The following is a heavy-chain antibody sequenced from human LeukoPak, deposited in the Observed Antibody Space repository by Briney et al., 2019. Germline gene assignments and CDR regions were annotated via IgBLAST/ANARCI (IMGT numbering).Heavy chain of an antibody. V-gene: IGHV4-59*01. CDR2: FYYSGST. D-gene: IGHD3-22*01. Sequence: SETLPLICTVSGGSIRGYYWSWIRQPPGKGLEWIGYFYYSGSTNYNPSLKSRVTISVDTSKNQFSLRLTSVTAADTAVYSCARLLDNDISGDPDTFDVWGQGTTVIVSS. CDR1: GGSIRGYY. J-gene: IGHJ3*01. CDR3: ARLLDNDISGDPDTFDV.